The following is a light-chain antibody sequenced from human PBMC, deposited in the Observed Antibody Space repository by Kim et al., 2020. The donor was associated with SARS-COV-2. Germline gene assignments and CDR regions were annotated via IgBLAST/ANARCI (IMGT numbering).Light chain of an antibody. V-gene: IGLV3-19*01. CDR3: NSRDSSGNRFA. J-gene: IGLJ3*02. Sequence: SSELTQDPAVSVALGQTVRITCQGDSLRTYYASWYQQKPGQAPILVIYGRNKRPSGIPDRFSGSSSGNTASLTITVAQAEEEADYYCNSRDSSGNRFAFG. CDR1: SLRTYY. CDR2: GRN.